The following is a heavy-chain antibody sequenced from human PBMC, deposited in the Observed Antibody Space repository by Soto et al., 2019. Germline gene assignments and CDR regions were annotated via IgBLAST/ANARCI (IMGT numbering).Heavy chain of an antibody. Sequence: QVQLVQSGAEVKKPGASVKVSCKASGYTFTNYGISWVRQAPGQGPEWMGWISGFNGNTKYARKVQGRVTLTTDTSVTTAYMELRGLRSDDTAVYYCAGRGSSWSAEYYEHWGQGTLVTVSS. CDR2: ISGFNGNT. V-gene: IGHV1-18*04. J-gene: IGHJ1*01. CDR1: GYTFTNYG. CDR3: AGRGSSWSAEYYEH. D-gene: IGHD6-13*01.